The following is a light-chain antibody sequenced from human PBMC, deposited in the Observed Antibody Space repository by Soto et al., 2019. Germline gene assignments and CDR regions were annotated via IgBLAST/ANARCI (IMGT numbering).Light chain of an antibody. CDR2: EDN. V-gene: IGLV6-57*04. CDR1: SGRITSNY. CDR3: QSYDNTNVV. Sequence: NFMLTQPPSVSESPGKTVTISCTRSSGRITSNYVQWYQQRPGSAPSTVIYEDNLRPSEVPDRFSGSVDGSSNAASLTITGLKTEDEADYCCQSYDNTNVVFGGGTKLTVL. J-gene: IGLJ2*01.